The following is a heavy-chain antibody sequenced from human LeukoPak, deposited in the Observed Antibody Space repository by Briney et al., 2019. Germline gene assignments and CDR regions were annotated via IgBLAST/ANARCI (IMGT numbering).Heavy chain of an antibody. CDR3: ARATVAVPDY. J-gene: IGHJ4*02. V-gene: IGHV4-39*01. D-gene: IGHD6-19*01. CDR2: IYYSGNT. CDR1: SDSISGYY. Sequence: SETLSLTCAVSSDSISGYYWGWIRQPPGKGLQWIGSIYYSGNTYYNPSLKSRVTISLDTSKNQFFLKLSSVTAADTAVYYCARATVAVPDYWGQGTLVTVSS.